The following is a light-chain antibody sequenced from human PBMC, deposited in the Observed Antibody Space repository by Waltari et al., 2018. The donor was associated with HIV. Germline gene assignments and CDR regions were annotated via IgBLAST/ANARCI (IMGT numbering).Light chain of an antibody. Sequence: DLQMTQSPSSLSASVGDRVTITCRASQSISTYLNWYQQKPGKAPKLLVYDASSLQGGVSSRFSGSGSGTDFTLTISSLQPEDFVTYYCQQSYSTPWTFGQGTKVDI. V-gene: IGKV1-39*01. J-gene: IGKJ1*01. CDR2: DAS. CDR3: QQSYSTPWT. CDR1: QSISTY.